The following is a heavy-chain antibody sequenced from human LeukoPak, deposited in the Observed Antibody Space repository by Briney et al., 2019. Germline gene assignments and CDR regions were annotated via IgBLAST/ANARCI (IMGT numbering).Heavy chain of an antibody. Sequence: TGGSLRLSCAGSGFTFSTYWMHWVRQAPGGGLVWVSGINTDGSTTSYADSVKGRFTISRDNAKNTVYLQMSSLRAEGTAVYYCAKESGYDVDLEYWGQGALVTVSS. V-gene: IGHV3-74*01. CDR3: AKESGYDVDLEY. J-gene: IGHJ4*02. D-gene: IGHD5-12*01. CDR1: GFTFSTYW. CDR2: INTDGSTT.